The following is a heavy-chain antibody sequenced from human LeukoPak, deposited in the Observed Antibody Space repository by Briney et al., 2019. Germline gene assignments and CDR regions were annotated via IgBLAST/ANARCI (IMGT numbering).Heavy chain of an antibody. J-gene: IGHJ5*02. CDR1: GGSFSGYY. CDR2: INHSGST. Sequence: SETLSLTCAVYGGSFSGYYWSWIRQPPGKGLEWIGEINHSGSTNYNPSLKSRVTISVDTSKNQFSLKLSSVTAADTAVYYCARVKIYSSSWWTYNWFDPWGQGTLVTVSS. D-gene: IGHD6-13*01. CDR3: ARVKIYSSSWWTYNWFDP. V-gene: IGHV4-34*01.